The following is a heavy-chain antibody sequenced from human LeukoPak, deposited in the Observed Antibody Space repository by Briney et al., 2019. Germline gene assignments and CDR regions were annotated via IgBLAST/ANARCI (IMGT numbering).Heavy chain of an antibody. D-gene: IGHD3-3*01. CDR2: INLYTGGT. Sequence: GASVKVSCQASVYTFTDSYMHWVRQAPGHGLEWMGWINLYTGGTDYAHKFQGRVTMTSDTSISTAYMELSRLRSDDTAIFYCARGRSMGFLEWLLLDSWGQGTLVTVSS. CDR3: ARGRSMGFLEWLLLDS. V-gene: IGHV1-2*02. CDR1: VYTFTDSY. J-gene: IGHJ4*02.